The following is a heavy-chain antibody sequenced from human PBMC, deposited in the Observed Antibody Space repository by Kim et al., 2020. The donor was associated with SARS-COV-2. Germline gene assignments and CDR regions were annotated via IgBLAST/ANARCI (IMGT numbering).Heavy chain of an antibody. Sequence: GGSLRLSCAASGFTFSSYWMSWVRQAPGQGLEWVANIKQDGSEKYYVDSVKGRFTISRDNAKNSLYLQMNSLRAEDTAEYHCAREVLLWFGELLVAHYGMDVWGQGTTVTVSS. CDR1: GFTFSSYW. V-gene: IGHV3-7*03. CDR3: AREVLLWFGELLVAHYGMDV. CDR2: IKQDGSEK. J-gene: IGHJ6*02. D-gene: IGHD3-10*01.